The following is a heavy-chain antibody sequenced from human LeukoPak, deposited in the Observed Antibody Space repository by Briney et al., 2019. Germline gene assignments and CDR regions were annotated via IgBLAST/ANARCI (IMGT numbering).Heavy chain of an antibody. J-gene: IGHJ4*02. CDR3: AKDRQRTGTTRDFDY. D-gene: IGHD1-1*01. Sequence: GGSLRLSCAASGFAFSSFTMNWVRQAPGKGLDWVSSISGGGSTTYYADSVKGRFTISRDNSKNSLYLQMNSLRAEDTAVYYCAKDRQRTGTTRDFDYWGQGTLVTVSS. V-gene: IGHV3-23*01. CDR1: GFAFSSFT. CDR2: ISGGGSTT.